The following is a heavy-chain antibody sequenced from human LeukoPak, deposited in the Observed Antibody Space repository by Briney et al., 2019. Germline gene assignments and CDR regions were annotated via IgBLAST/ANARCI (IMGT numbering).Heavy chain of an antibody. CDR1: GGSISSSGYY. V-gene: IGHV4-39*07. Sequence: PSETLSLTCTVSGGSISSSGYYWGWIRQPPGKGLEWIGSIYYSGSTYYNPSLKSRVTISVDTSKNQFSLKLSSVTAADTAVYYCARRGLGDYVWGSYRPNWFDPWGQGTLVTASS. D-gene: IGHD3-16*02. J-gene: IGHJ5*02. CDR2: IYYSGST. CDR3: ARRGLGDYVWGSYRPNWFDP.